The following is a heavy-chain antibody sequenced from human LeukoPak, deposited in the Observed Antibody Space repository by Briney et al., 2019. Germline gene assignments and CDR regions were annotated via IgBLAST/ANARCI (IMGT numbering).Heavy chain of an antibody. J-gene: IGHJ4*02. CDR1: GFTFSSYA. CDR3: AKAPNIAAETWIDY. Sequence: GGSLRLSCAASGFTFSSYALSWVRQAPGKGLEWVSTISGSGISTYSADSVKGRFTISRDNPKNTLYLQMDSLRAEDTAVYYCAKAPNIAAETWIDYWGQGTLVTVSS. CDR2: ISGSGIST. D-gene: IGHD6-13*01. V-gene: IGHV3-23*01.